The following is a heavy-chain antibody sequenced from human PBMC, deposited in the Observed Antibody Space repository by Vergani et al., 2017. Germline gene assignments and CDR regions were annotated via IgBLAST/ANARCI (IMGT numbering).Heavy chain of an antibody. V-gene: IGHV3-33*01. CDR2: IWYDGSKK. J-gene: IGHJ5*02. Sequence: QVQLVESGGGVVQPGRSLRLSCAASGFTFSTYGMHWVRQAPGKGLEWVAVIWYDGSKKNYGDSVKGRFTISRGNSKNTLYLQMNSLSAEDTAVYYCARDGEFWSAYFSSTNCFDPWGQGTLVTVSS. D-gene: IGHD3-3*01. CDR3: ARDGEFWSAYFSSTNCFDP. CDR1: GFTFSTYG.